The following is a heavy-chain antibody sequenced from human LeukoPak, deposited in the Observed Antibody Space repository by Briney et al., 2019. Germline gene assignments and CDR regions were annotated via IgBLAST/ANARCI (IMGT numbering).Heavy chain of an antibody. D-gene: IGHD2-2*01. Sequence: GGSLRLSCAASGFTFSSYALNWVRQAPGKGLEWVPAISGSGGVSYYADSVKGRFTISRDDSKNTLYLQMNSLRAEDTAVYYCAKEVVVVPAAVVDYWGQGTLVTVSS. J-gene: IGHJ4*02. CDR3: AKEVVVVPAAVVDY. CDR1: GFTFSSYA. V-gene: IGHV3-23*01. CDR2: ISGSGGVS.